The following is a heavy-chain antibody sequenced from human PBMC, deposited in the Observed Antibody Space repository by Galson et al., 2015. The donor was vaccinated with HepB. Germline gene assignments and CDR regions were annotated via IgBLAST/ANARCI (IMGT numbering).Heavy chain of an antibody. V-gene: IGHV1-24*01. Sequence: SVKVSCKVSGYTLTELSMHWVRQAPGKGLEWMGGFDPEDGETIYAQKFQGRVTMTEDTSTDTAYMELSSLRSEDTAVYYCATPLCTSRSCYFDYWGQGTLVTVSS. J-gene: IGHJ4*02. CDR3: ATPLCTSRSCYFDY. CDR1: GYTLTELS. D-gene: IGHD2-2*01. CDR2: FDPEDGET.